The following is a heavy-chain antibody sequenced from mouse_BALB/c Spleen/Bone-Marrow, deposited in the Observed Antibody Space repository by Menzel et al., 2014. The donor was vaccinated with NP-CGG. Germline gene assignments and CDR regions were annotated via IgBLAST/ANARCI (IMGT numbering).Heavy chain of an antibody. D-gene: IGHD3-1*01. V-gene: IGHV5-9-4*01. CDR2: ISSGGSYT. CDR1: GFTFSYYG. CDR3: ARDSSGYFDY. J-gene: IGHJ2*01. Sequence: EVKLQESGGGLVKPGGSLKLSCAASGFTFSYYGMSWVRRSPEKRLEWVAEISSGGSYTYYPDTVTGRFTISRDNAKNTLYLEMSSLRSEDTAMYYCARDSSGYFDYWGQGTTLTVSS.